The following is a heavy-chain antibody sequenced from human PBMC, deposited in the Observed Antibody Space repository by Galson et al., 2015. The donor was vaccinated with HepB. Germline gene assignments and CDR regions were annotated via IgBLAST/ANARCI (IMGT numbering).Heavy chain of an antibody. CDR1: GFTFDDYG. D-gene: IGHD3-10*01. J-gene: IGHJ4*02. V-gene: IGHV3-20*01. CDR2: INWNGGST. CDR3: ARAVTMVREKCYYFDY. Sequence: SLRLSCAASGFTFDDYGMSWVRQAPGKGLEWVSGINWNGGSTGYADSVKGRFTISRDNAKNSLYLQMNSLRAEDTALYDCARAVTMVREKCYYFDYWGQGTLVTVSS.